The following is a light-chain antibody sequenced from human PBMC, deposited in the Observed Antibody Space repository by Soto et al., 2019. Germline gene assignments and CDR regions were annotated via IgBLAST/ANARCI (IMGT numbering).Light chain of an antibody. V-gene: IGKV2D-29*01. CDR1: QSLLHSDGKKY. CDR3: MQTMRPPYS. Sequence: IVMTQTPLSLSVTPGQAASISCKSSQSLLHSDGKKYFYWFLQQAGQAPQLLIYEVSNRFSGVPDRFSGSGSRTSFALEISRVEAEDVGVYYCMQTMRPPYSFGQGTKLEI. J-gene: IGKJ2*01. CDR2: EVS.